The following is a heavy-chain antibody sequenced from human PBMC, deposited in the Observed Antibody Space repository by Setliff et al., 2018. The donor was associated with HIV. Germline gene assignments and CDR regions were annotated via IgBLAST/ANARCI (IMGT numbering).Heavy chain of an antibody. CDR1: GYTFTNYF. Sequence: GASVKVSCKASGYTFTNYFVHWVRQAPGQELEWMGMINPSGGQRSFAQKFQGRITVATATSTATSTSTAYMELSSLRSEDTAVYYCARDEVVVVAANPYNWFDPWGQGTLVTVSS. CDR2: INPSGGQR. V-gene: IGHV1-46*01. CDR3: ARDEVVVVAANPYNWFDP. D-gene: IGHD2-15*01. J-gene: IGHJ5*02.